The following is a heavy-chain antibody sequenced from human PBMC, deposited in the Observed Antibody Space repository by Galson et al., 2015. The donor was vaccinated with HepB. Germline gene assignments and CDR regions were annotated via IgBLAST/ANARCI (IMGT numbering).Heavy chain of an antibody. CDR1: GGTFSSYA. Sequence: SCKASGGTFSSYAISWVRQAPGQGLEWMGGIIPIFGTANYAQKFQGRVTITADESTSTAYMELSGLRSEDTAVYYCARDGYNWAGAFDIWGQGTMVTVSS. CDR3: ARDGYNWAGAFDI. D-gene: IGHD5-24*01. CDR2: IIPIFGTA. J-gene: IGHJ3*02. V-gene: IGHV1-69*01.